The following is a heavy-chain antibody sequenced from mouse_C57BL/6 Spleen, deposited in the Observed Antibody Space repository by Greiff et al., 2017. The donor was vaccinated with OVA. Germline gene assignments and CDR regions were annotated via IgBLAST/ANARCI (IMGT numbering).Heavy chain of an antibody. Sequence: EVQLQESGPGLVKPSQSLSLTCSVTGYSITSGYYWNWIRQFPGNKLEWMGYISYDGSNNYNPSLKNRISITRDTSKNQFFLKLNSVTTEDTATYYCARHDGYYGRYAMDYWGQGTSVTVSS. J-gene: IGHJ4*01. CDR2: ISYDGSN. CDR1: GYSITSGYY. D-gene: IGHD2-3*01. V-gene: IGHV3-6*01. CDR3: ARHDGYYGRYAMDY.